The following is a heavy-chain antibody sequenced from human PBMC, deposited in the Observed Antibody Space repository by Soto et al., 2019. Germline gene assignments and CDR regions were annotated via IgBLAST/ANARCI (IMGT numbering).Heavy chain of an antibody. CDR3: ARDYYGSGSQYNPLDY. V-gene: IGHV3-33*08. J-gene: IGHJ4*02. Sequence: PGGSLRLSCAASGFTFSSYAMSWVRQAPGKGLEWVAVIWWDGTKKYYGESVKGRFTVARDNSKNMLYLQMSSLRVDDTAVYYCARDYYGSGSQYNPLDYWGQGTLVTVSS. CDR2: IWWDGTKK. CDR1: GFTFSSYA. D-gene: IGHD3-10*01.